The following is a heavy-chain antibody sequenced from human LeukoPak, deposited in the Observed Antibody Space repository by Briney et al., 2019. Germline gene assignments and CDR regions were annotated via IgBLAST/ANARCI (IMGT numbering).Heavy chain of an antibody. V-gene: IGHV4-59*08. CDR1: GGSISNYY. D-gene: IGHD7-27*01. CDR2: MSYSGST. J-gene: IGHJ4*02. Sequence: SETLSLTCAVSGGSISNYYWSWIRQPPGKGLEWIAYMSYSGSTNYNPSLKSRVTISVDTSKNQFSLKLSSVTAADTAVYYCARGWGYFDSWGQGTLVTVSS. CDR3: ARGWGYFDS.